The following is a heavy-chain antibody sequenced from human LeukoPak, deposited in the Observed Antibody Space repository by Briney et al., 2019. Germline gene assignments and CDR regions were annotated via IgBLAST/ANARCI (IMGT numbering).Heavy chain of an antibody. Sequence: GGSLRLSCAASGFTFSSYGMHWVRQAPGKGLEWAAFIRYDGSNKYYADSMKGRFTISRDNAKNSLYLQMNSLRAEDTAVYYCARDRDGYSDDFDYWGQGTLVTVSS. D-gene: IGHD5-24*01. CDR3: ARDRDGYSDDFDY. J-gene: IGHJ4*02. CDR2: IRYDGSNK. V-gene: IGHV3-30*02. CDR1: GFTFSSYG.